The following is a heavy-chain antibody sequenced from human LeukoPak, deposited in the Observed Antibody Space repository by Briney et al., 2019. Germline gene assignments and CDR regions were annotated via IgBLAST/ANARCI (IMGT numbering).Heavy chain of an antibody. Sequence: GESLKISCKGSGYSFTSYWIGWVRQMPGKGLEWMGIIYPGDSDTRYSPSFQGQVTISADKSISTAYLQWSSLKASDTAMYYCARRHYGSGSYFPYYFDYWGQGTLVTVSS. CDR2: IYPGDSDT. V-gene: IGHV5-51*01. CDR3: ARRHYGSGSYFPYYFDY. CDR1: GYSFTSYW. J-gene: IGHJ4*02. D-gene: IGHD3-10*01.